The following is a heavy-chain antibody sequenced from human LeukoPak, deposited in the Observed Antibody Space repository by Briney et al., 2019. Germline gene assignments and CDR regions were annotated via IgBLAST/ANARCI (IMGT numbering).Heavy chain of an antibody. CDR3: ASRHCSGGGCYFAGADPFDY. V-gene: IGHV3-11*01. D-gene: IGHD2-15*01. CDR1: GFTFSDYY. Sequence: PGGSLRLSCAASGFTFSDYYMSWIRQAPGKGLEWVSYISNSGSSGSTIYYADSVKGRFTISRDTFKNTLYLQMNSLRAEDTAVYFCASRHCSGGGCYFAGADPFDYWGQGTLVTVSS. J-gene: IGHJ4*02. CDR2: ISNSGSSGSTI.